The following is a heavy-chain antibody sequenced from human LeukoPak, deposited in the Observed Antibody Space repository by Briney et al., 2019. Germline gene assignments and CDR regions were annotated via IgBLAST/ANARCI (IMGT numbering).Heavy chain of an antibody. CDR2: IKEDGSGT. J-gene: IGHJ6*03. CDR1: GFTFSTYW. V-gene: IGHV3-7*01. Sequence: GGSLRLSCAASGFTFSTYWMSWVRQAPGRGLEWVANIKEDGSGTYYVDSVKGRFTISRDNAKKSLYLQMNSLRVEDTAVYYCARADHGDYGGGYMDVWGKGTTVTVSS. CDR3: ARADHGDYGGGYMDV. D-gene: IGHD4-17*01.